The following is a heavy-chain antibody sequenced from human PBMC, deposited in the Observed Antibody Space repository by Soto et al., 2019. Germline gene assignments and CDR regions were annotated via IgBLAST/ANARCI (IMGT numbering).Heavy chain of an antibody. D-gene: IGHD3-10*01. CDR3: ASGSYRLNYYYYYYMDV. J-gene: IGHJ6*03. Sequence: QVQLVQSGAEVKKPGASVKVSCKASGYTFTSYYMNWVRQAPGQGLEWMGIINPSGGSTSYAQKFQGRVTMTRDTSTSTVYMELSSLRSEDTAVYYCASGSYRLNYYYYYYMDVWGKGTTVTVSS. CDR1: GYTFTSYY. V-gene: IGHV1-46*01. CDR2: INPSGGST.